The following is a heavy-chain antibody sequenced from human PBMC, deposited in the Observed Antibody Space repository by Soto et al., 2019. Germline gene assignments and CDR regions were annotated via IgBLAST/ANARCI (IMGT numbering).Heavy chain of an antibody. CDR3: ARATMYQPTTKSLFYGMDV. D-gene: IGHD2-2*01. CDR1: GYSFSNYA. J-gene: IGHJ6*02. Sequence: ASVKVSCKASGYSFSNYAMHWVRQAPGQRLEWMGWINAGNGDTKYAQKFQGRVTITRDTSASTAYMEMSRLRSEDTAVYYCARATMYQPTTKSLFYGMDVWGQGTAVTVSS. V-gene: IGHV1-3*01. CDR2: INAGNGDT.